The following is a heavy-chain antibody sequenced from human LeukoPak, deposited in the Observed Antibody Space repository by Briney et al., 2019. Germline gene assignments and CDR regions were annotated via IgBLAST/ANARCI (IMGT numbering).Heavy chain of an antibody. Sequence: GESLKISCKGSGYSFTSYWIGWVRQMPGKGPEWMGIIYPGDSDTRYSPSFQGQVTISADKSTTTAYLQWSSLQASDTAVYYCARIHRDGYCDYWGQGTLVTVSS. D-gene: IGHD5-24*01. CDR1: GYSFTSYW. CDR3: ARIHRDGYCDY. CDR2: IYPGDSDT. J-gene: IGHJ4*02. V-gene: IGHV5-51*01.